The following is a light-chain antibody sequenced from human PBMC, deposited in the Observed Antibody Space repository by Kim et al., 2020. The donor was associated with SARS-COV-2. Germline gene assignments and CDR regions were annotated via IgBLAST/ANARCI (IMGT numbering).Light chain of an antibody. V-gene: IGLV2-14*03. CDR2: DVS. CDR3: SSYTSSSNWV. Sequence: HSVTISCTGTSSDVGGYNYVAWYQQHPGEAPKLMIYDVSNRPSGVSNRFSGSKSGNTASLTISGLQAEDEADYYCSSYTSSSNWVFGGGTQLTVL. J-gene: IGLJ3*02. CDR1: SSDVGGYNY.